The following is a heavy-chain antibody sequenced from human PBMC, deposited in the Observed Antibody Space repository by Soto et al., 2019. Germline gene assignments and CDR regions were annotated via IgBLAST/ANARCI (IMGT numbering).Heavy chain of an antibody. CDR3: TRDRDFGGVIATDY. V-gene: IGHV3-66*01. D-gene: IGHD3-16*02. Sequence: SVKGRFTISQDSSKNTLSLQMNNLRAEDTAVYYCTRDRDFGGVIATDYWGQGTLVTVSS. J-gene: IGHJ4*02.